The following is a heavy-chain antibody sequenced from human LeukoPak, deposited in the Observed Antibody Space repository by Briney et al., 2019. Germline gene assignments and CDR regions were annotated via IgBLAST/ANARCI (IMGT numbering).Heavy chain of an antibody. D-gene: IGHD3-3*01. V-gene: IGHV3-7*01. J-gene: IGHJ4*02. Sequence: PGGSLRLSCAVSGFTFSSYGMHWVRQAPGKGLEWVANIKQDGSEKYYVDSVKGRFTISRDNAKNSLHLQMNSLRAEDTAVYYCASRFWSGAYWGQGTLVTVSS. CDR2: IKQDGSEK. CDR3: ASRFWSGAY. CDR1: GFTFSSYG.